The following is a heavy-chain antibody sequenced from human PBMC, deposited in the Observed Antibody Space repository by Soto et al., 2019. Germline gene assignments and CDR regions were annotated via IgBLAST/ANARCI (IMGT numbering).Heavy chain of an antibody. V-gene: IGHV3-33*01. Sequence: GGSLSLSCAASGFTFSSYGMHWVRQAPGKGLEWVAVIWYDGSNKYYADSVKGRFTISRDNSKNTLYLQMNSLRAEDTAVYYCARDSGYDLPGIYYYYMDVWGKGTTVTVSS. D-gene: IGHD5-12*01. J-gene: IGHJ6*03. CDR1: GFTFSSYG. CDR2: IWYDGSNK. CDR3: ARDSGYDLPGIYYYYMDV.